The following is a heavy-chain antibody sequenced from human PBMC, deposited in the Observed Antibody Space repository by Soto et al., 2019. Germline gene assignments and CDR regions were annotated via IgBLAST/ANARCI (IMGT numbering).Heavy chain of an antibody. CDR3: ARDHCTNGVCPRDDYYYGMDV. D-gene: IGHD2-8*01. CDR2: IVPFVGIA. V-gene: IGHV1-69*04. J-gene: IGHJ6*02. CDR1: RAIFNGYT. Sequence: ASVKVSCKTSRAIFNGYTIAWVRQAPGQGLEWMGKIVPFVGIANYAQKFQGRVTITADESTSTAYMELSSLRSEDTAVYYCARDHCTNGVCPRDDYYYGMDVWGQGTTVTVSS.